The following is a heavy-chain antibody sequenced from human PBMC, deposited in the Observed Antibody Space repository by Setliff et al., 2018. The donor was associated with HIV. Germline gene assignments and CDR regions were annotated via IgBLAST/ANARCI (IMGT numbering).Heavy chain of an antibody. CDR2: IHAGKGDT. D-gene: IGHD2-8*02. Sequence: ASVKVSCKVSGYTFTTYSLHWVRQAPGQSLEWLGWIHAGKGDTKYSQDLQGRITISSDTSANTAYMELSNLRSDDTAVYFCVRGALLAAFDFDHWGHGTLVT. CDR1: GYTFTTYS. CDR3: VRGALLAAFDFDH. J-gene: IGHJ4*01. V-gene: IGHV1-3*01.